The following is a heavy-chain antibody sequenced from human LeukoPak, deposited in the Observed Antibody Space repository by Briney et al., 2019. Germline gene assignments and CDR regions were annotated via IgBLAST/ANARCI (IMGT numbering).Heavy chain of an antibody. J-gene: IGHJ4*02. Sequence: SETLSLTCTVSGYSISSGYYWGWIRQPPGKGLEWIGSIYHSGSTYYNPSLKSRVTISVDTSKNQFSLKLSSVTAADTAVYYCARGGVWLRYFDWPFDYWGQGTLVTVSS. D-gene: IGHD3-9*01. V-gene: IGHV4-38-2*02. CDR1: GYSISSGYY. CDR3: ARGGVWLRYFDWPFDY. CDR2: IYHSGST.